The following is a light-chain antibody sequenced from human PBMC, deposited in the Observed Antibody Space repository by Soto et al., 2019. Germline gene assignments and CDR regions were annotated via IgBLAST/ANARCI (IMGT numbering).Light chain of an antibody. J-gene: IGKJ1*01. CDR3: QQYNSSSSGT. CDR1: QSIDSW. V-gene: IGKV1-5*03. Sequence: DIQMTQSPSTLSASVGDRVTITCRASQSIDSWLAWYQQKPGKAPNLLIYKASSLESGVPSRFSGSGSGTEFTLTISSLQPDDFATNNCQQYNSSSSGTFGQGTKVDIK. CDR2: KAS.